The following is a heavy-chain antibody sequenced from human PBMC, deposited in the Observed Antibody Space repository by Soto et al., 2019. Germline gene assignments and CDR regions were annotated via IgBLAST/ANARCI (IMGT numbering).Heavy chain of an antibody. D-gene: IGHD2-15*01. CDR2: IKSKTDGGTT. Sequence: GGSLRLSCAASGFTFSNAWMSWVRQAPGKGLEWVGRIKSKTDGGTTDYAAPVKGRFTISRDDSKNTLYLQMNSLKTEDTAVYYCTTEGYCSGGSCYYPGSLFDYWGQGTLVTVSS. CDR3: TTEGYCSGGSCYYPGSLFDY. J-gene: IGHJ4*02. V-gene: IGHV3-15*01. CDR1: GFTFSNAW.